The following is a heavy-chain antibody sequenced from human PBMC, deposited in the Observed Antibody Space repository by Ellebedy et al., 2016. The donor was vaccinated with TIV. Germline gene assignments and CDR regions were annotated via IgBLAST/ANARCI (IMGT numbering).Heavy chain of an antibody. CDR3: ARGQNYSGRVFDY. Sequence: SQTLSLTCAISGDSVSSNSAAWNWIRQSPSRGLEWLGRTYYRSKWYDDYAVAVKSRITINPDIPKNQFSLQLNSVTPEDTAVYYCARGQNYSGRVFDYWGQGTLVTVSS. CDR1: GDSVSSNSAA. CDR2: TYYRSKWYD. J-gene: IGHJ4*02. D-gene: IGHD1-26*01. V-gene: IGHV6-1*01.